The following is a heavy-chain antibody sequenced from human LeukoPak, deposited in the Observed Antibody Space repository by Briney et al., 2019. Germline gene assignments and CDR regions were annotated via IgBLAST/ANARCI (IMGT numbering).Heavy chain of an antibody. CDR3: ARGLGYCTSTTCLLPFDY. CDR1: GFTVSTYY. CDR2: IYSGGST. J-gene: IGHJ4*02. V-gene: IGHV3-53*01. Sequence: GGSLRLSCAASGFTVSTYYMTWVRQAPGKGLECVSVIYSGGSTYYADSVKGRFTVSRDNSKNTLYLQMNSPRAEDTAMYYCARGLGYCTSTTCLLPFDYWGQGTLVTVSS. D-gene: IGHD2-2*01.